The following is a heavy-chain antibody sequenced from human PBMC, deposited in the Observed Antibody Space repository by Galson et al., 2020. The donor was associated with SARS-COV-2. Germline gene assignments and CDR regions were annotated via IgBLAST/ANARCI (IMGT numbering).Heavy chain of an antibody. CDR1: AYTLTELS. V-gene: IGHV1-24*01. Sequence: ASVKVSGKLLAYTLTELSMHWVRQAQGKGLEWMGGFDPENGKTIYAQKFQGRVTMTEDTSTDTAYMELRSLRSEDTAVYYCATAFPLLHMVRGVTLDSWGQGTLVTVSS. CDR3: ATAFPLLHMVRGVTLDS. J-gene: IGHJ5*01. CDR2: FDPENGKT. D-gene: IGHD3-10*01.